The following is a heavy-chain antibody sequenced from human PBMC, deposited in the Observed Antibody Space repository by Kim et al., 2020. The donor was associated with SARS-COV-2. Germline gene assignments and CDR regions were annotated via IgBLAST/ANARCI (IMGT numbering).Heavy chain of an antibody. D-gene: IGHD1-26*01. CDR1: GYTFTGYY. CDR2: INPNSGGT. Sequence: ASVKVSCKASGYTFTGYYMHWVRQAPGQGLEWMGRINPNSGGTNYAQKFQGRVTMTRDTSISTAYMELSRLRSDDTAVYYCARSGSYWGGNWFDPWGQGTLVTVSS. V-gene: IGHV1-2*06. J-gene: IGHJ5*02. CDR3: ARSGSYWGGNWFDP.